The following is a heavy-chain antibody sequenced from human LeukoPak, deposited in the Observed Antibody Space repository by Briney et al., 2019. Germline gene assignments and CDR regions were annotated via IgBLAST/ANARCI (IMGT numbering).Heavy chain of an antibody. CDR2: ISGSGGST. CDR1: GFTFNNYA. V-gene: IGHV3-23*01. D-gene: IGHD6-19*01. J-gene: IGHJ4*02. Sequence: GGSLRLSCAASGFTFNNYAMSWVRQAPGKGLEWVSAISGSGGSTYYADSVKGRFTISRDNSKNTLYLQMNNLRAEDTAVYYCAKSMDSSGWYPKGDYWGQGTLVTVSS. CDR3: AKSMDSSGWYPKGDY.